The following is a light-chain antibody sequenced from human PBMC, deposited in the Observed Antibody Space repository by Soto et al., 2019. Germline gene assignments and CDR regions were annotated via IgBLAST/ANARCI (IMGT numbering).Light chain of an antibody. J-gene: IGLJ3*02. CDR3: ALWDDSLNAWV. CDR2: NDY. CDR1: TSNIGTNT. Sequence: QSVVTQPPSTSRTPGQRVTISCSGGTSNIGTNTVNWYQQLPGTAPKLLVYNDYERPSGVPDRFSGSKSGTSASLAISGLQSEDEADYYCALWDDSLNAWVFGGGTKLTVL. V-gene: IGLV1-44*01.